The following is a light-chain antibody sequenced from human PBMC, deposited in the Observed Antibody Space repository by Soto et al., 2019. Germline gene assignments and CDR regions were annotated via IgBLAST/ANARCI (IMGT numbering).Light chain of an antibody. Sequence: EIVLTQSPATLSLSPGERATLSCRASQSVSSYLAWYQQKPGQAPRLLIYDASNRATGIPARFSGSGSGTDFTLTISSLEPEDFAVYYCQQYSNWAWTFGQGTKVEIK. CDR3: QQYSNWAWT. J-gene: IGKJ1*01. CDR1: QSVSSY. V-gene: IGKV3-11*01. CDR2: DAS.